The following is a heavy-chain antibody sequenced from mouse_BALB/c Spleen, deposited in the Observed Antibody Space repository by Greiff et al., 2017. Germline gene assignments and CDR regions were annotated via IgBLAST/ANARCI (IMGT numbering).Heavy chain of an antibody. V-gene: IGHV5-4*02. CDR1: GFTFSDYY. CDR3: ARDPL. CDR2: ISDGGSYT. Sequence: DVHLVESGGGLVKPGGSLKLSCAASGFTFSDYYMYWVRQTPEKRLEWVATISDGGSYTYYPDSVKGRFTISRDNAKNNLYLQMSSLKSEDTAMYYCARDPLWGAGTTVTVSS. J-gene: IGHJ1*01.